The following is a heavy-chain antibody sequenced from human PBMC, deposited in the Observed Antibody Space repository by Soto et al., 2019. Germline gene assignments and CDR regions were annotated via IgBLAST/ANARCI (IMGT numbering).Heavy chain of an antibody. V-gene: IGHV3-13*01. D-gene: IGHD3-10*02. Sequence: GGSLRLSGVASGFTFSNYDMYWVRQATGKGLEWVSGIGTLADTYYTDSVKGRFTISRENAKNSLYLQMNSLRARGRSIYFCARGRSNDFCSSPQPRFDPCGQRILVTVSS. CDR1: GFTFSNYD. J-gene: IGHJ5*02. CDR2: IGTLADT. CDR3: ARGRSNDFCSSPQPRFDP.